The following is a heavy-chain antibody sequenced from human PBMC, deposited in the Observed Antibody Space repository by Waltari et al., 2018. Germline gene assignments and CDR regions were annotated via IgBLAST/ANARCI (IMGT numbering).Heavy chain of an antibody. V-gene: IGHV4-38-2*01. D-gene: IGHD3-10*01. Sequence: QVQLQESGPGLVKPSETLSLPCAVSGYSISSGYYWGWIRQPPGKGLEWIGSIYHSGSTYYNPSLKSRVTISVDTSKNQFSLKLSSVTAADTAVYYCASPITMVRGVLGAFDIWGQGTMVTVSS. CDR2: IYHSGST. CDR1: GYSISSGYY. J-gene: IGHJ3*02. CDR3: ASPITMVRGVLGAFDI.